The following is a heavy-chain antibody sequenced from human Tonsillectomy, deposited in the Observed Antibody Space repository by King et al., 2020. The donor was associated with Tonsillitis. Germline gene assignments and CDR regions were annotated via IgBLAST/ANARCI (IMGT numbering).Heavy chain of an antibody. J-gene: IGHJ4*02. CDR2: ISYDGTNQ. CDR3: ATEASFFGQTTGLDY. CDR1: GFGFSRYG. D-gene: IGHD3/OR15-3a*01. V-gene: IGHV3-30*03. Sequence: VQLVESGGGVVQPGRSLRLSCAASGFGFSRYGMHWVRQAPGPGLEWMGGISYDGTNQNYADSVKGRFNITRDNSKNTLYLQLNSLRPSDTAGYYCATEASFFGQTTGLDYWGQGALVTVSS.